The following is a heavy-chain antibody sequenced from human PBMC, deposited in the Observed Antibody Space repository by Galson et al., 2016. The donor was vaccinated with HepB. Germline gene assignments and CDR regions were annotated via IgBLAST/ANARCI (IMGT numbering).Heavy chain of an antibody. Sequence: SVKVSCKASEGTFTSYAVSWVRQTPGQGLEWMGGIIPIFNTANYAQKFQDRVTITADDSTDTAYMELSSLRSEDTAVYYCARGGPFSPSPGRLDYWGQGTLVAVSS. CDR2: IIPIFNTA. CDR3: ARGGPFSPSPGRLDY. CDR1: EGTFTSYA. V-gene: IGHV1-69*13. D-gene: IGHD3-10*01. J-gene: IGHJ4*02.